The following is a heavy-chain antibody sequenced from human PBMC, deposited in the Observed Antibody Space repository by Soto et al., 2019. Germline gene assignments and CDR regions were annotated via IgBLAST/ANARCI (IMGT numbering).Heavy chain of an antibody. CDR1: GFTFSSYG. V-gene: IGHV3-33*01. CDR2: IWYDGSNK. J-gene: IGHJ4*02. Sequence: QVQLVESGGGVVQPGRSLRLSCAASGFTFSSYGMQWVRQAPGKGLEWVAVIWYDGSNKYYADSVKGRFTISRDNSKNTLYLQMNSLRAEDTAVYYCARDGYIGYCSSTSCYGEFDYWGQGTLVTVSS. CDR3: ARDGYIGYCSSTSCYGEFDY. D-gene: IGHD2-2*01.